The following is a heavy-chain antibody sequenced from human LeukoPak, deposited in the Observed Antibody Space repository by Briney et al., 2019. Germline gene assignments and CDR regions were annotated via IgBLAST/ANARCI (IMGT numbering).Heavy chain of an antibody. CDR2: IVPSIGAA. V-gene: IGHV1-69*08. J-gene: IGHJ4*02. CDR3: ARDYPLTGDTFDH. CDR1: GGTFINYP. D-gene: IGHD1-20*01. Sequence: ASVKVSCKASGGTFINYPINWVRQAPGLGLEWMGRIVPSIGAAKYAQKFQGRVTISADRSTSTAYMELNSLRSEDTAVYYCARDYPLTGDTFDHWGQGTLVIVSS.